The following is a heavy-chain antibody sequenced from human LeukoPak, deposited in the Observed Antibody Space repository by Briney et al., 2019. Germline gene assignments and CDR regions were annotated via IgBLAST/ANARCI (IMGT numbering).Heavy chain of an antibody. V-gene: IGHV4-4*07. CDR2: IYTSGST. D-gene: IGHD3-10*01. Sequence: SETLSHTCTVSGGSISSYYWSWIRQPAGKGLEWIGRIYTSGSTNYNPSLKSRVTISVDKSKNQFSLKLSSVTAADTAVYYCAREQNYMVRGVNDAFDIWGQGTMVTVSS. CDR1: GGSISSYY. CDR3: AREQNYMVRGVNDAFDI. J-gene: IGHJ3*02.